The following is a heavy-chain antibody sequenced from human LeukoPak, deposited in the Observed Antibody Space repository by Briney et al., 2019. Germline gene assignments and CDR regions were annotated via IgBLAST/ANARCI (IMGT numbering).Heavy chain of an antibody. J-gene: IGHJ4*02. V-gene: IGHV4-39*01. CDR2: IYYSGST. CDR1: GGSISSSSYY. CDR3: ARLAPYYYGSGSHLDY. Sequence: PSETLSLTCTVSGGSISSSSYYWGWIRQPPGKGLEWIGSIYYSGSTYYNPSLKSRVTISVDTSKNQFSLKLSSVTAADTAVYYCARLAPYYYGSGSHLDYWGQGTLVTVSS. D-gene: IGHD3-10*01.